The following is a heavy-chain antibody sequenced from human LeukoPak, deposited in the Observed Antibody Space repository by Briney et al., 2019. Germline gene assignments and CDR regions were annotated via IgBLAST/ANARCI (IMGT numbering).Heavy chain of an antibody. D-gene: IGHD1-26*01. J-gene: IGHJ3*02. CDR2: ISAYNGNT. Sequence: GASVNVSCKASGHTFTSYGISWVRQAPGQGLEWMGWISAYNGNTNYAQKLQGRVTMTTDTSTSTAYMELRSLRSDDTAVYYCARDRYSGSLSAFDIWGQGTMVTVSS. CDR3: ARDRYSGSLSAFDI. CDR1: GHTFTSYG. V-gene: IGHV1-18*01.